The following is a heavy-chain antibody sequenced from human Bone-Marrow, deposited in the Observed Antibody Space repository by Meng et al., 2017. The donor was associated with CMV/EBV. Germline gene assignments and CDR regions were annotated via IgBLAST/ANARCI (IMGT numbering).Heavy chain of an antibody. Sequence: CAVYGGSFSGYYWSWIRQPPGKGLEWIGEINHSGSTTYNPSLKSRVTMSVDTSKNQFSLKLSSVTAADTAVYYCARGGKRPGWFDPWGQGTLVTVSS. CDR1: GGSFSGYY. CDR2: INHSGST. J-gene: IGHJ5*02. D-gene: IGHD3-10*01. CDR3: ARGGKRPGWFDP. V-gene: IGHV4-34*01.